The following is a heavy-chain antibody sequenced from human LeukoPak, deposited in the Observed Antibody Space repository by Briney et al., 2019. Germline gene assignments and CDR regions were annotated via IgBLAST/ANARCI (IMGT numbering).Heavy chain of an antibody. CDR2: IYDSGST. CDR1: GGSINNYY. J-gene: IGHJ6*03. V-gene: IGHV4-59*01. D-gene: IGHD3-3*01. CDR3: AREAAGRFYMDV. Sequence: PSETLSLTCNVSGGSINNYYWSWIRQPPGKGLEWIGYIYDSGSTNYNPSLQGRVTISIDTPKNQFSLKLSSVTAADTAIYYCAREAAGRFYMDVWGSGTTVTVSS.